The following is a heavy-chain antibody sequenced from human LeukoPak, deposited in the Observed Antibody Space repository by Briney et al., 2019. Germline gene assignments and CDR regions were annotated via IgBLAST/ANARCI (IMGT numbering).Heavy chain of an antibody. CDR2: IYYSGST. CDR3: ARSRRTRYFDWLPRDILAGAFDY. J-gene: IGHJ4*02. V-gene: IGHV4-39*07. D-gene: IGHD3-9*01. Sequence: SETLSLTCTVSGGSISSSSYYWGWIRQPPGKGLEWIGSIYYSGSTYYNPSLKSRVTISVDTSKNQFSLKLSSVTAADTAVYYCARSRRTRYFDWLPRDILAGAFDYWGQGTLVTVSS. CDR1: GGSISSSSYY.